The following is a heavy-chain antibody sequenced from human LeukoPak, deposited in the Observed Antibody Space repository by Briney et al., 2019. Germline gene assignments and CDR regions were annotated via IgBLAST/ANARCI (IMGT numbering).Heavy chain of an antibody. Sequence: SETLSLTCTVSGGFISSYYWSWIRQPPGEGLEWIGYIYYSGSTNYNPSLKSRVTISVDTSKNQFSLKLSSVTAADTAVYYCARDNESGYYYYMDGWGKGTTVTVSS. CDR2: IYYSGST. CDR3: ARDNESGYYYYMDG. CDR1: GGFISSYY. D-gene: IGHD2-8*01. J-gene: IGHJ6*03. V-gene: IGHV4-59*01.